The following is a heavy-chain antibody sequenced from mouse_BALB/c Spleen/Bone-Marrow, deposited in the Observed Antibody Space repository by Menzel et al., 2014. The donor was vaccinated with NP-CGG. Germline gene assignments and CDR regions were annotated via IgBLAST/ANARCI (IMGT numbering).Heavy chain of an antibody. J-gene: IGHJ4*01. CDR3: VRHMDY. CDR1: GFTFNTYA. Sequence: EVQLQQSGGGLVQPKGSLKLSCAASGFTFNTYAMNWVRQAPGKGLEWVARIRSKGNNYATYYGDSVKDGSTISRDDSQSMLYLQMNNLKTEDTAMYYCVRHMDYWGQGTSVIVSS. CDR2: IRSKGNNYAT. V-gene: IGHV10-1*02.